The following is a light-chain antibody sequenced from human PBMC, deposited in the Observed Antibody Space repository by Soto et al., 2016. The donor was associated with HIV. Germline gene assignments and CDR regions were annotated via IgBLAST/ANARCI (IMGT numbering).Light chain of an antibody. J-gene: IGLJ1*01. Sequence: SYVLTQPPSVSVAPGKTARITCEGNNIGSKSVHWYQQRPGQAPVLVVYDNSDRPSGIPERFSGSNSGNTATLTISRVEAGDEADYYCQVWDNSSDQVFGTGTKVTVL. CDR1: NIGSKS. V-gene: IGLV3-21*03. CDR3: QVWDNSSDQV. CDR2: DNS.